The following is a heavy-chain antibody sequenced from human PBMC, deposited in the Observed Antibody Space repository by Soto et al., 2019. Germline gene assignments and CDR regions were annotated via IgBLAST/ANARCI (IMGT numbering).Heavy chain of an antibody. J-gene: IGHJ6*02. Sequence: PGGSLRLSCAASGFTFDDYAMHWVRQAPGKGLEWVSGISWNSGSIGYADSVKGRFTISRDNAKNSLYLQMNSLRAEDTALYYCAKDISGYYDFWSGYQYYYYYYGMDVWGQGTTVTVSS. CDR3: AKDISGYYDFWSGYQYYYYYYGMDV. CDR2: ISWNSGSI. CDR1: GFTFDDYA. D-gene: IGHD3-3*01. V-gene: IGHV3-9*01.